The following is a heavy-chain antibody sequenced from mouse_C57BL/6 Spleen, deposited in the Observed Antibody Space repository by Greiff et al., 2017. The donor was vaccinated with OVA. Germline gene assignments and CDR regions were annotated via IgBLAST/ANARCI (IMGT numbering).Heavy chain of an antibody. CDR2: IDPENGDT. D-gene: IGHD2-5*01. J-gene: IGHJ3*01. CDR1: GFNIKDDY. Sequence: VQLQQSGAELVRPGASVKLSCTASGFNIKDDYMHWVKQRPEQGLEWIGWIDPENGDTEYASKFQGKATITADTSSNTAYLQLSSLTSEDTAVYYCTTLYYSNYSFADWGQGTLVTVSA. CDR3: TTLYYSNYSFAD. V-gene: IGHV14-4*01.